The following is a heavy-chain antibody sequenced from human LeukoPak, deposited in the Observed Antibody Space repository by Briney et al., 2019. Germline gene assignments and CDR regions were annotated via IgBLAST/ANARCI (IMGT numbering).Heavy chain of an antibody. CDR1: GFTFSDYY. CDR2: ISSSGSTI. D-gene: IGHD3-9*01. V-gene: IGHV3-11*01. CDR3: ARHRGLNYDILAGYYLVDY. Sequence: GGSLRLSCAASGFTFSDYYMSWIRQAPGKGLEWVSYISSSGSTIYYADSVKGRFTISRDNAKNSLYLQMNSLRAEDTAVYYCARHRGLNYDILAGYYLVDYWGQGTLVTVSS. J-gene: IGHJ4*02.